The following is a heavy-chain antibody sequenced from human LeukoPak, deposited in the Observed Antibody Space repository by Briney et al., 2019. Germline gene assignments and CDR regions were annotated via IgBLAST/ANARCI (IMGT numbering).Heavy chain of an antibody. D-gene: IGHD6-19*01. CDR2: ISSSSSYI. J-gene: IGHJ4*02. V-gene: IGHV3-21*01. CDR1: GFTFSSYS. Sequence: GGSLRLSCAASGFTFSSYSMNWVRQAPGKGLEWVSSISSSSSYIYYADSVKGRFTISRDNAKNSLYLQTNSLRAEDTAVYYCARDLGSGFDYWGQGTLVTVSS. CDR3: ARDLGSGFDY.